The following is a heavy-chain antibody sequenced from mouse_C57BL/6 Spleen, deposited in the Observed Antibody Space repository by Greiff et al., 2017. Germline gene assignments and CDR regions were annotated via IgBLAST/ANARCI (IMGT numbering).Heavy chain of an antibody. Sequence: QVQLQQPGAELVKPGASVKLSCKASGYTFTSYWMHWVKQRPGKGLEWIGEIDPSDSYTNYNQKFKGKATLTVDTSSSTAYMQLSSLTSEDSAVYYCATDSSGYLADWGQGTMVTVSS. J-gene: IGHJ3*01. CDR3: ATDSSGYLAD. CDR2: IDPSDSYT. D-gene: IGHD3-2*02. CDR1: GYTFTSYW. V-gene: IGHV1-50*01.